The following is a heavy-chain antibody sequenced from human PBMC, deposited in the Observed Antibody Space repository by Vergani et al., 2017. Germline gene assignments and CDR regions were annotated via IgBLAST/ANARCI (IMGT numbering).Heavy chain of an antibody. CDR2: ISSSSSYI. CDR3: AREDGCSSTSCSDLAFDS. CDR1: GFTFSSYS. J-gene: IGHJ3*02. V-gene: IGHV3-21*01. D-gene: IGHD2-2*01. Sequence: EVQLVESGGGLVKPGGSLRLSCAASGFTFSSYSMNWVRQAPGKGLEWVSSISSSSSYIYYADSVKGRFTISRDNAKNSLYLQMNSLRAEDTAVYYCAREDGCSSTSCSDLAFDSWGQGTMVTVSS.